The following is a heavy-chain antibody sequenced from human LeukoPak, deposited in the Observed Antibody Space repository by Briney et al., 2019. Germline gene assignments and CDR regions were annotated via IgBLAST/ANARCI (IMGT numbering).Heavy chain of an antibody. CDR3: AKDMYSSSWSRVSFYFVY. D-gene: IGHD6-13*01. CDR2: ISSSGGST. J-gene: IGHJ4*02. Sequence: GGSLRLSCAASGFTFSSYAMSWVRQAPGKGLEWVSAISSSGGSTYYADSVKGRFTISRDNSRNTLYLQMNSLRAEDTAVYYCAKDMYSSSWSRVSFYFVYWGQGTLVTVSS. V-gene: IGHV3-23*01. CDR1: GFTFSSYA.